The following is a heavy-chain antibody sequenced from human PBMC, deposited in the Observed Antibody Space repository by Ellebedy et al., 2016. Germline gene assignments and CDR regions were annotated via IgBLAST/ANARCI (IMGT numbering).Heavy chain of an antibody. J-gene: IGHJ4*02. D-gene: IGHD3-10*01. CDR3: ARGVGYYGSGSYPLDY. CDR1: GGSISSGGYY. Sequence: SETLSLTXTVSGGSISSGGYYWSWIRQHPGKGLEWIGYIYYSGSTYYNPSLKSRVTISVDTSKNQFSLKLSSVTAADTAVYYCARGVGYYGSGSYPLDYWGQGTLVTVSS. V-gene: IGHV4-31*03. CDR2: IYYSGST.